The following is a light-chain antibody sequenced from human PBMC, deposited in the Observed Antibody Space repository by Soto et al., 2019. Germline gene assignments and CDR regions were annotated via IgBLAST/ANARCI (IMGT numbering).Light chain of an antibody. CDR2: GAS. CDR1: QSISSSY. J-gene: IGKJ1*01. CDR3: QQYGTSPRT. V-gene: IGKV3-20*01. Sequence: EIVLTQSPGTLSLSPGERATLSCRASQSISSSYLAWYQQTPGQAPRLLIYGASSRPTGIPDRFSGSGSGTDFTLTISRLEPEDFAVYYCQQYGTSPRTFGQGTRV.